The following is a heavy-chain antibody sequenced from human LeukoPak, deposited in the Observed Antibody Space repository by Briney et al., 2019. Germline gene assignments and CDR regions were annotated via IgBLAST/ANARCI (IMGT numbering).Heavy chain of an antibody. D-gene: IGHD1-26*01. J-gene: IGHJ4*02. Sequence: SETLSLTCAVSGGSILSTNWWSWVRQPPGKGLEWIGEVHLNGATNYNPSFEGRVTMSIDKSKNHLSLEVISVTAADTTMYYCTRESGAFSPFGFWGQGTLVTVSS. CDR2: VHLNGAT. CDR3: TRESGAFSPFGF. V-gene: IGHV4-4*02. CDR1: GGSILSTNW.